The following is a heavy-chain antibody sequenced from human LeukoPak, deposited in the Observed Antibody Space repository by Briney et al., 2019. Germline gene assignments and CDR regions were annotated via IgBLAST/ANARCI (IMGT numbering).Heavy chain of an antibody. CDR3: AKDSIVGAGTGNFDY. CDR2: ISGSGGST. Sequence: GGSLRLSCAASGFTFSSYAMTCVRQAPRGELVWVSAISGSGGSTYYAHSVKGRFTISRDNSKNTLFLQMNSLRAEDTAIYYYAKDSIVGAGTGNFDYWGQGTLVTVSS. CDR1: GFTFSSYA. J-gene: IGHJ4*02. D-gene: IGHD6-19*01. V-gene: IGHV3-23*01.